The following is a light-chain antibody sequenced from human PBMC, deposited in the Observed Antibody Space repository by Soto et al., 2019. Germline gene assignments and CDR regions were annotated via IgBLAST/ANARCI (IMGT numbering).Light chain of an antibody. Sequence: QSALTQPRSVSGSPGQSVTISCTGTSSDVGGYNFVSWYQHPPGKAPKLMLYDVTNRPSGVPDRFSGSKSDNTASLTISGLQAEDEADYNCCSYAGSDTYVFGTGTKLTVL. CDR3: CSYAGSDTYV. J-gene: IGLJ1*01. CDR1: SSDVGGYNF. CDR2: DVT. V-gene: IGLV2-11*01.